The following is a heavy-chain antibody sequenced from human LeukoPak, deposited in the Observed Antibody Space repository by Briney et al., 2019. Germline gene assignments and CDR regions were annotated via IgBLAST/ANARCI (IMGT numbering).Heavy chain of an antibody. J-gene: IGHJ5*02. CDR1: GYTFTGYY. CDR3: ARVGDDIVAGGSWFDP. D-gene: IGHD5-12*01. Sequence: ASVKVSCKASGYTFTGYYMHWVRQAPGPGLEWMGWINPNSGGTNYAQNFQGRVTITADESTTTAYMELSSLRSEDTAVYYCARVGDDIVAGGSWFDPWGQGTLVTVSS. V-gene: IGHV1-2*02. CDR2: INPNSGGT.